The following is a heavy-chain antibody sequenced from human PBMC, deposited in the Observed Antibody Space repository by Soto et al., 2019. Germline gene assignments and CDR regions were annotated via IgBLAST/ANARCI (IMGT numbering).Heavy chain of an antibody. CDR2: ISAYNGNT. CDR1: GYTFTSYG. CDR3: ARKYCSGGSCYYGNYAFDI. Sequence: QVQLVQSGAEVKKPGASVKVSCKASGYTFTSYGIIWVRQAPGQGLEWMGWISAYNGNTNYAQKLQGRVTMTTDTSTSTAYMELRSLRSDDTAVYYCARKYCSGGSCYYGNYAFDIWGRGTMVTVSS. J-gene: IGHJ3*02. D-gene: IGHD2-15*01. V-gene: IGHV1-18*01.